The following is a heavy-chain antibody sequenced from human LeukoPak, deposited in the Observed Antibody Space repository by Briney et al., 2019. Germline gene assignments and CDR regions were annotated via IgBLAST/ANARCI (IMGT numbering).Heavy chain of an antibody. CDR3: ARIGSGSYLDY. D-gene: IGHD1-26*01. V-gene: IGHV3-33*01. CDR2: IWYDGSNK. CDR1: GLTFSTYG. Sequence: GGSLRLSCAASGLTFSTYGMHWVRQAPGKGLEWVAVIWYDGSNKYYADSVKGRFTISRDNSKNTLYLQMNSLRAEDTAVYYCARIGSGSYLDYWGQGTLVTVSS. J-gene: IGHJ4*02.